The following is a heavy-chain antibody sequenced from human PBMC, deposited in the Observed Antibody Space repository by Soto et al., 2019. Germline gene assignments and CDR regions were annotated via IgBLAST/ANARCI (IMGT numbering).Heavy chain of an antibody. CDR2: MNPNTGNS. D-gene: IGHD1-1*01. CDR3: ARRAETNGWNGFGADKYYFDF. Sequence: QVQLVQSGAEVRKPGASVKVSCEASGYTFTSYDIYWVRQATGQGLEWMGWMNPNTGNSGYAQKYTGRVTMTSDTSISTAHMELSSVRSEDTAVYYCARRAETNGWNGFGADKYYFDFWGQGTLVTVSS. J-gene: IGHJ4*02. CDR1: GYTFTSYD. V-gene: IGHV1-8*01.